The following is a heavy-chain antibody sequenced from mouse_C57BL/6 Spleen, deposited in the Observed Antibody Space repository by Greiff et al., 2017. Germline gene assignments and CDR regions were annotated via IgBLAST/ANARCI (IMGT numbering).Heavy chain of an antibody. Sequence: EVQVVESGGGLVQPGGSLKLSCAASGFTFSDYYMYWVRQTPEKRLAWVAYISTGGGSTYYPDHVKGRFTISRDNAKNTLYLQMIRLKSEDTSRYYWARHGGNYGNYGDDAMDYWGQGTSVTVSS. V-gene: IGHV5-12*01. CDR3: ARHGGNYGNYGDDAMDY. D-gene: IGHD2-1*01. CDR1: GFTFSDYY. CDR2: ISTGGGST. J-gene: IGHJ4*01.